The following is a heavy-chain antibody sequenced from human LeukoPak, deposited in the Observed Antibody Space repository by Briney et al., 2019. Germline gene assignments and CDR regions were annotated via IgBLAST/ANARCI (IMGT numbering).Heavy chain of an antibody. Sequence: ASVKVSCKASGYTFTSYDINWVRQATGQGLEWMGWMNPNSGNTGYAQKFQGRVTITRNTSISTAYMELSSLRSEDTAVYYCTTAQLVRGDDDAFDIWGQGTMVTVSS. CDR1: GYTFTSYD. D-gene: IGHD6-13*01. CDR3: TTAQLVRGDDDAFDI. CDR2: MNPNSGNT. J-gene: IGHJ3*02. V-gene: IGHV1-8*03.